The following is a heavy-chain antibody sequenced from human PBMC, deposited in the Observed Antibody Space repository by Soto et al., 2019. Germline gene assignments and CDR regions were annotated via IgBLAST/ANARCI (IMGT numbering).Heavy chain of an antibody. Sequence: GASVKVSCKASGYTFTSYAMHWVRQAPGQRLEWMGWINAGNGNTKYSQKFQGRVTITRDTSASTAYMQLSSLRSEDTAVYYCTRSLGVGYYDSSGFYFDYWGQGTLVTVSS. D-gene: IGHD3-22*01. CDR2: INAGNGNT. V-gene: IGHV1-3*01. J-gene: IGHJ4*02. CDR3: TRSLGVGYYDSSGFYFDY. CDR1: GYTFTSYA.